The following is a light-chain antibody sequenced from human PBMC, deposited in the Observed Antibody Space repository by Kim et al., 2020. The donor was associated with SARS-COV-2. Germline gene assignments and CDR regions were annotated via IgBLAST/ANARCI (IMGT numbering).Light chain of an antibody. J-gene: IGKJ5*01. V-gene: IGKV1-33*01. Sequence: ASVGDRVTITCQESQYNDNYLNWYQQKPGKAPKLLIYDASNLETGVPSRFSGSGSGTAFTFTINSLQPEDVATYYCQQYGNLPITFGHGTRLEIK. CDR3: QQYGNLPIT. CDR1: QYNDNY. CDR2: DAS.